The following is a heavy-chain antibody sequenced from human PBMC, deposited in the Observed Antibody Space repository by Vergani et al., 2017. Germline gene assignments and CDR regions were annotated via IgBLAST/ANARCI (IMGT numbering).Heavy chain of an antibody. J-gene: IGHJ6*02. CDR3: ARVASIYSYYYYYGMDV. CDR1: GGSISSYY. V-gene: IGHV4-4*08. Sequence: QVQLQESGPGLVKPSETLSLTCTVSGGSISSYYWSWIRQPPGKGLEWIGRIYTSGSTNYNPSLKSRVTISVDTSKNQFSLKLSSVTAADTAVYYCARVASIYSYYYYYGMDVGGQWTTVTVSS. D-gene: IGHD3-3*02. CDR2: IYTSGST.